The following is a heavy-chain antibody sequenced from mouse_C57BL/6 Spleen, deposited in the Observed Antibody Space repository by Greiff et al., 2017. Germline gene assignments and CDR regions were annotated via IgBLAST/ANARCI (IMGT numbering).Heavy chain of an antibody. D-gene: IGHD2-4*01. CDR1: GFSLTSYG. CDR3: ARQGYDYPYYYAMDY. V-gene: IGHV2-6-1*01. Sequence: VMLVESGPGLVAPSQSLSITCTVSGFSLTSYGVHWVRQPPGKGLEWLVVIWSDGSTTYNSALKSRLSISKDNSKSQVFLKMNSLQTDDTAMYYCARQGYDYPYYYAMDYWGQGTSVTVSS. J-gene: IGHJ4*01. CDR2: IWSDGST.